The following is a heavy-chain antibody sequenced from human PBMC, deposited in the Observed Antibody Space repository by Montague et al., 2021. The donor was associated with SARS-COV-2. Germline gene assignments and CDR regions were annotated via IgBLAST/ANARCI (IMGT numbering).Heavy chain of an antibody. J-gene: IGHJ4*02. CDR3: ARRRTTAGTWFFDY. CDR1: GGSVSSGGCY. Sequence: TLSLTCTVSGGSVSSGGCYWTWIRQHPVRGLEWLAYIFYTGTPYYTSSLKSRLSISMDSSKNQFSLDLSSVTAADTAVYYCARRRTTAGTWFFDYWGQGTLVTVSS. CDR2: IFYTGTP. V-gene: IGHV4-31*03. D-gene: IGHD6-13*01.